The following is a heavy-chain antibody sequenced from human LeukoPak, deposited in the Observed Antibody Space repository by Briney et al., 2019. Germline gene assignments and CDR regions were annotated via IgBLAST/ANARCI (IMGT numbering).Heavy chain of an antibody. D-gene: IGHD2-15*01. J-gene: IGHJ4*02. CDR1: GFTVSSYA. Sequence: GGSLRLSCAASGFTVSSYAMGWVRQAPGKGLEWVSGIVSRGGTTYYADSVKGRFTISRDNSKNTLYLQMNSLRAEDTAVYYCAKFGKKVVVVAAVDLDYWGQGTLVTVSS. CDR3: AKFGKKVVVVAAVDLDY. V-gene: IGHV3-23*01. CDR2: IVSRGGTT.